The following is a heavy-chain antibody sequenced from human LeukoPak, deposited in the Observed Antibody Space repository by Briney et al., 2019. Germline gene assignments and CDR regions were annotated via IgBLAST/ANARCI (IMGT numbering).Heavy chain of an antibody. Sequence: PSETLSLTCAVSGYSISSGYYWGWIRQPPEKGLEWIGSIYHSGSTYYNPSLKSRVTISVDTSKNQFSLKLSSVTAADTAVYYCARRATTVTTYFDYWGQGTLVTVSS. CDR2: IYHSGST. V-gene: IGHV4-38-2*01. J-gene: IGHJ4*02. CDR3: ARRATTVTTYFDY. D-gene: IGHD4-17*01. CDR1: GYSISSGYY.